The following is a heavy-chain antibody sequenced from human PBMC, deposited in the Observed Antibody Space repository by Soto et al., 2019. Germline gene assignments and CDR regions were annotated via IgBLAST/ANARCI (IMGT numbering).Heavy chain of an antibody. CDR3: ARNHTPRTSENLLDP. D-gene: IGHD2-15*01. CDR2: ISTYSGDT. J-gene: IGHJ5*02. V-gene: IGHV1-18*01. CDR1: GYTFFTYD. Sequence: QVHLVQSGVEVKTPGASVKVSCQASGYTFFTYDISWVRQAPGQGLEWMGWISTYSGDTKYAQKFQGRVTLTTDTSTTAACLEPRSLRSDDTAGYYIARNHTPRTSENLLDPRGQGNLVTASS.